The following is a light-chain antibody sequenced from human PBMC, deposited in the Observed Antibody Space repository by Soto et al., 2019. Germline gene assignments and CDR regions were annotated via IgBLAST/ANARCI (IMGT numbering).Light chain of an antibody. V-gene: IGKV1-39*01. CDR1: QSISNY. J-gene: IGKJ3*01. CDR3: QQSYSPPFT. Sequence: DIQMTQSPSSLSASVGDRVNFTCRASQSISNYLHWYQQKPGKAPKLLIYAASSLQSGVPSTFSGSGSGTDFTLTITSLIPEDFATDYCQQSYSPPFTFGPGTKVEIK. CDR2: AAS.